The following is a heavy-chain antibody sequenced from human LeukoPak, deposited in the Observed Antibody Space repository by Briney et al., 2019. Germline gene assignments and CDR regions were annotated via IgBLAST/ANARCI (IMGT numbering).Heavy chain of an antibody. CDR3: ARRDYYGSQDAFDI. V-gene: IGHV4-59*08. CDR2: IYYSGST. J-gene: IGHJ3*02. CDR1: GGSISSYY. Sequence: PSETLSLTCTVSGGSISSYYWSWIRQPPGKGLEWIGYIYYSGSTNYNPSLKSRVTISVDTSKNQFSLKLSSVTAADTAVYYCARRDYYGSQDAFDIWGQGTMVTVSS. D-gene: IGHD3-10*01.